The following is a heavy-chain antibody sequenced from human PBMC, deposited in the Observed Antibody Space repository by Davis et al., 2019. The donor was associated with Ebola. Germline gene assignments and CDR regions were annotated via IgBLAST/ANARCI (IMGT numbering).Heavy chain of an antibody. V-gene: IGHV1-18*01. Sequence: ASVKVSCKASGYTFTSYGISWVRQAPGQGLEWMGWISAYNGNTNYEQKPQRRVTMTTDTSTSTAYMELRSLRSDDTAVYYCAREVDYDFWSGYYNLYGMDVWGQGTTVTVSS. CDR3: AREVDYDFWSGYYNLYGMDV. J-gene: IGHJ6*02. D-gene: IGHD3-3*01. CDR1: GYTFTSYG. CDR2: ISAYNGNT.